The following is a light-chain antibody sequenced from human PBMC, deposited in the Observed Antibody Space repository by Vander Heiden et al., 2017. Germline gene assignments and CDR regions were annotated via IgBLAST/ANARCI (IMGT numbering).Light chain of an antibody. CDR2: QDN. V-gene: IGLV3-1*01. J-gene: IGLJ2*01. CDR3: QAWDSSVI. Sequence: SYELTQPPSVSVSPGQTATITCSGARLDDKYACWYQQKPGQSPVLVIYQDNRRPSGIPERFSGSNSGNTATLTISGTQAMDEADYYCQAWDSSVIFGGGTKLTVL. CDR1: RLDDKY.